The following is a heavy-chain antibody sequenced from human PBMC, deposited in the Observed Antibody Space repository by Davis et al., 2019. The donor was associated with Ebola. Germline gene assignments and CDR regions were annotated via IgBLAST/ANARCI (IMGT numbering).Heavy chain of an antibody. J-gene: IGHJ4*02. V-gene: IGHV3-48*02. D-gene: IGHD3-10*01. CDR2: ISSSSSPI. CDR3: ARSSFTGSGSLMVPFDY. CDR1: GFTFSSYS. Sequence: GGSLRLSCAASGFTFSSYSMNWVRQAPGKGLEWVSYISSSSSPIYHADSVKGRFTISRDNAKNSLYLQMNSLRDEDTAVYYCARSSFTGSGSLMVPFDYWGQGTLVTVSS.